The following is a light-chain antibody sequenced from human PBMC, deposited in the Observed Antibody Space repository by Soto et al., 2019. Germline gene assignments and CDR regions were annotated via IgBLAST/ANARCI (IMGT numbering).Light chain of an antibody. J-gene: IGLJ2*01. V-gene: IGLV1-40*01. Sequence: QPVLTQPPSVSGARGQRVTISCTGSSSNIGAGYDVHWYQQLPGTAPKLLIYGNSNRPSGVPDRFSGSKSGTSASLAITGLQAEDEADYYCQSYDSSLSVVFGGGTKLTVL. CDR3: QSYDSSLSVV. CDR2: GNS. CDR1: SSNIGAGYD.